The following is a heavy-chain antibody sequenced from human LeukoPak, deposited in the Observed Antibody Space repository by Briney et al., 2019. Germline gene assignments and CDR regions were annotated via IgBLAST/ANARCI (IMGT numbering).Heavy chain of an antibody. D-gene: IGHD2-2*01. V-gene: IGHV4-59*01. CDR3: ARGIIVVPAAIGSGYYYYMDV. Sequence: ASETLSLTCTVSGGSISSYYWSWIRQPPGKGLEWIGYIYYSGSTNYNPSLKSRVTISVDTSKNQFSLKLRSVTAADTAVYYCARGIIVVPAAIGSGYYYYMDVWGKGTTVTISS. J-gene: IGHJ6*03. CDR2: IYYSGST. CDR1: GGSISSYY.